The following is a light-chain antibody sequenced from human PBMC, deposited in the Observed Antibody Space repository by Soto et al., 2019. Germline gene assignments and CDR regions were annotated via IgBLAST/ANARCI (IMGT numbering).Light chain of an antibody. CDR2: DAS. CDR3: QQYCYSPST. J-gene: IGKJ5*01. V-gene: IGKV3-20*01. CDR1: QSVSSY. Sequence: EIVLTHSPATLSLYPWEIATLSCRASQSVSSYLAWYQQKHGQAPRLLIYDASSRATGIPDRFSGSGSGTDFTLTISRLEPEDFAVYYCQQYCYSPSTFGQGTRLEIK.